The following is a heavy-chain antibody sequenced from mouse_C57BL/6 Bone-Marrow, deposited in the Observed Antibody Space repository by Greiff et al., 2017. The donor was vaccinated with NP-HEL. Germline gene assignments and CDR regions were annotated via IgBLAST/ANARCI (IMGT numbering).Heavy chain of an antibody. Sequence: VQLQQPGAELVRPGSSVKLSCKASGYTFTSYWLHWVKQRPIQGLAWICNLDPSDSKTHYNQKFKDKATLTVDTSSLTAYMQLSSLTSEDSAVYYCALKFITTVVATDYAMDYWGQGTSVTVSS. V-gene: IGHV1-52*01. D-gene: IGHD1-1*01. CDR2: LDPSDSKT. CDR3: ALKFITTVVATDYAMDY. CDR1: GYTFTSYW. J-gene: IGHJ4*01.